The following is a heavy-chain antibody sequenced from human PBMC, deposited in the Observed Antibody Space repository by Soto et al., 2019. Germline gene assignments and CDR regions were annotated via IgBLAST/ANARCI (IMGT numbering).Heavy chain of an antibody. Sequence: PSETLSLTCTVSVGSISSGDYYLSWIRQPPGKGLEWIGYISYSWSTDYNPSLKSRVTIALDTSKNKCSLKLSSVTASDTAVYYCARGEDDEYYGMEVWGQGTTVTVSS. V-gene: IGHV4-30-4*02. CDR3: ARGEDDEYYGMEV. D-gene: IGHD1-26*01. J-gene: IGHJ6*02. CDR2: ISYSWST. CDR1: VGSISSGDYY.